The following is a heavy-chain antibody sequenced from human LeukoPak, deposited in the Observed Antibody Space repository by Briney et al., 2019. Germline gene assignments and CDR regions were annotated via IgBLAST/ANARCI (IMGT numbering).Heavy chain of an antibody. D-gene: IGHD2-15*01. J-gene: IGHJ1*01. CDR2: ISSSGSTI. CDR3: ARVMRGYCSGGSCSEYAEYFQH. CDR1: GFTFSNYE. Sequence: PGGSLRLSCAASGFTFSNYEMNWVRQAPGKGLEWVSYISSSGSTIYYADSVKGRFTISRDNAKNSLYLQMNSLRAEDTAVYYCARVMRGYCSGGSCSEYAEYFQHWGQGTLVTVSS. V-gene: IGHV3-48*03.